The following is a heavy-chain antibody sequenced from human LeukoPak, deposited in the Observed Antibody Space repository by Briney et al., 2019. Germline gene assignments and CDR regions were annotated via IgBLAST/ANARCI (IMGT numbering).Heavy chain of an antibody. CDR3: AKAGVRGVIITPYYMDV. J-gene: IGHJ6*03. D-gene: IGHD3-10*01. CDR2: IRSSSSTI. CDR1: GFTFSNYS. V-gene: IGHV3-48*01. Sequence: GSLRLSCEASGFTFSNYSMNWVRQAPGKGLEWVSYIRSSSSTIYYADSVKGRFTISRDNAKNSLYLQMNSLRAEDTAVYYCAKAGVRGVIITPYYMDVWGKGTTVTISS.